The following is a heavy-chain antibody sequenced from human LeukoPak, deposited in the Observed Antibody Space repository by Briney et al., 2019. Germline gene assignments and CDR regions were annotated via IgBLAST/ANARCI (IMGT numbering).Heavy chain of an antibody. J-gene: IGHJ4*02. Sequence: ASVKLSCKASGYTFTSYGISCVRPAPGQGLEWMGWISAYNGNTNYAQKLQGRVTMTTDTSTSTAYMELRSLRSDDTAVYYCARDRVYDSSGSPRPFDYWGQGTLVTVSS. V-gene: IGHV1-18*01. CDR1: GYTFTSYG. CDR2: ISAYNGNT. D-gene: IGHD3-22*01. CDR3: ARDRVYDSSGSPRPFDY.